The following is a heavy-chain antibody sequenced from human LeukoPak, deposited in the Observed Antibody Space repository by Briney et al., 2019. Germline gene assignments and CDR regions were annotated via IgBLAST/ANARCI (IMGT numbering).Heavy chain of an antibody. CDR3: ATAATRFDPFDY. CDR2: IKQDGSEK. V-gene: IGHV3-7*03. J-gene: IGHJ4*02. Sequence: PGGSLRLSCAASGFTFSSYWMSWVRQAPGKGLEWVANIKQDGSEKYYVDSVKGRFTISRDNAKNSLILQMNSLRAEDTAIYYCATAATRFDPFDYWGQGILVIVSS. CDR1: GFTFSSYW. D-gene: IGHD3-9*01.